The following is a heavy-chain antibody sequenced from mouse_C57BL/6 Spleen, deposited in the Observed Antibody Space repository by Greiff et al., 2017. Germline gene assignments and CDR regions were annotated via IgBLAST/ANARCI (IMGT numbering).Heavy chain of an antibody. CDR2: FYPGSGSI. D-gene: IGHD4-1*01. V-gene: IGHV1-62-2*01. Sequence: VKLQESGAELVKPGASVKLSCKASGYTFTEYTIHWVKQRSGQGLEWIGWFYPGSGSIKYNEIFKDKATLTADKSSSTVYMELSRVTSEGSAVYFCARDEGGKGYFDYWGQGTTLTVSS. J-gene: IGHJ2*01. CDR1: GYTFTEYT. CDR3: ARDEGGKGYFDY.